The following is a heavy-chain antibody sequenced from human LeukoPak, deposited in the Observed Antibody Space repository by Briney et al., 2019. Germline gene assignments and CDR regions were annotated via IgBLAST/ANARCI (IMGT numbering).Heavy chain of an antibody. CDR1: GFTFSNYA. J-gene: IGHJ4*02. D-gene: IGHD6-19*01. Sequence: GGSLRLSCAASGFTFSNYAMHWVRQAPGKGLEYVSGISSDGIYTYFADSVKGRFTISRDTSKNTLYLQMGSLRTEDMAVYYCARARYTNGWYFFDYWDQGTLVTVSS. CDR3: ARARYTNGWYFFDY. CDR2: ISSDGIYT. V-gene: IGHV3-64*02.